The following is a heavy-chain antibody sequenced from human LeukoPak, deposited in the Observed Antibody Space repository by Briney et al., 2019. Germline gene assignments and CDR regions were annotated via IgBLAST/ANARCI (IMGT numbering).Heavy chain of an antibody. J-gene: IGHJ3*02. D-gene: IGHD3-22*01. Sequence: GASVTVSCKASGGTFCSYAISWVRQAPGQRLEWMGWINAGNGNTKYSQKFQGRVTITRDTSASTAYMELSSLRSEDTAVYYCARRPPPYYYDSSGYRAMGAFDIWGQGTMVTVSS. CDR3: ARRPPPYYYDSSGYRAMGAFDI. CDR2: INAGNGNT. V-gene: IGHV1-3*01. CDR1: GGTFCSYA.